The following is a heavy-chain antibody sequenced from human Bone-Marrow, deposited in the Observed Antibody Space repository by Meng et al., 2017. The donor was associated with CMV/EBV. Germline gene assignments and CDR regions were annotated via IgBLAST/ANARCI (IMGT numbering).Heavy chain of an antibody. CDR2: ISHDGGNK. V-gene: IGHV3-30*04. Sequence: GESLKISCAASGFTFSNFPMHWVRQAPGQGLEWVAVISHDGGNKYYADSVKGRFTISRDNAKNSLYLQMNSLRAEDTAVYYCARDLAQQLHWGQGTLVTVSS. J-gene: IGHJ4*02. CDR1: GFTFSNFP. D-gene: IGHD6-13*01. CDR3: ARDLAQQLH.